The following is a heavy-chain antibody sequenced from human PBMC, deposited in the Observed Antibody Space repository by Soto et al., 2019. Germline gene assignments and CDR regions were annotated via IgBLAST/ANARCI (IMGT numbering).Heavy chain of an antibody. Sequence: LSETLSLTCTVSGGSVSSGSYYWSWIRKPPGKGLEWIGYIYYSGSTNYNPSLKSRVTISVDTSKNQFSLKLRSVTAADTAVYYCARDLAAAGTWGMDVWGQGTTVTVSS. CDR2: IYYSGST. CDR3: ARDLAAAGTWGMDV. V-gene: IGHV4-61*01. J-gene: IGHJ6*02. CDR1: GGSVSSGSYY. D-gene: IGHD6-13*01.